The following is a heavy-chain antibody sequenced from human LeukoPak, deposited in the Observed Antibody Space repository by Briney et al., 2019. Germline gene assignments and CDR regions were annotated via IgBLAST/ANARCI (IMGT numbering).Heavy chain of an antibody. CDR2: INPNSGGT. Sequence: ASVMVSCKASGYTCTGYYMHWVRQAPGQGREWMGWINPNSGGTNYAQKFQGRVTMTRDTSIITASMELSRLRSDDTAVYYCARVLTLTGRDAFDIWGQGTMVTVSS. V-gene: IGHV1-2*02. D-gene: IGHD4/OR15-4a*01. J-gene: IGHJ3*02. CDR3: ARVLTLTGRDAFDI. CDR1: GYTCTGYY.